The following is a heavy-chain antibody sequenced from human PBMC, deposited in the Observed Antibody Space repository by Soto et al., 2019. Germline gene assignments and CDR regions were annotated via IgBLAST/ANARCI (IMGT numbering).Heavy chain of an antibody. CDR2: MNSDGRNT. Sequence: EVQLVESGGGLVQPGGSLRLSCAASGFTFSTYWMHWVRQAPGKGLVWVSRMNSDGRNTAYADSVKGRFTISRDNAKNTLYLQMNSLRAEDTAVYYCAKNPDAPHGSGSYYYFDYWGQGTLVTVSS. J-gene: IGHJ4*02. CDR1: GFTFSTYW. CDR3: AKNPDAPHGSGSYYYFDY. D-gene: IGHD3-10*01. V-gene: IGHV3-74*03.